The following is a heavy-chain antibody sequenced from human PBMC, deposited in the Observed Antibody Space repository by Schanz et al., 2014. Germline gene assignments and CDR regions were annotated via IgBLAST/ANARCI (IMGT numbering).Heavy chain of an antibody. V-gene: IGHV3-11*06. D-gene: IGHD3-22*01. CDR2: ISGSSIHK. CDR3: ARDRGSAVGYQYYGIDV. J-gene: IGHJ6*02. Sequence: QVYLVESGGDLVKPGGSLRLSCAASGFTFSDYYMAWIRQAPGKGLEWVSHISGSSIHKNYADSVKGQFSISRDNGETSVYLQINSLRAEDTALYYCARDRGSAVGYQYYGIDVWGQGTTVTVSS. CDR1: GFTFSDYY.